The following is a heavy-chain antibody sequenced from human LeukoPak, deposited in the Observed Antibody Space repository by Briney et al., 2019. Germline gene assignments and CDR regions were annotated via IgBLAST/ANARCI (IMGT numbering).Heavy chain of an antibody. Sequence: SETLSLTCTVSGGSISSYYWSWIRQPPGKGLEWIGYIYYSGSTSYNPSLKSRVTISVDTSKNQFSLKLNSVTAADTAVYYCARDMAPSHYTDCDTREFRQVHWFDPWGQGTLVTVSS. CDR3: ARDMAPSHYTDCDTREFRQVHWFDP. CDR1: GGSISSYY. V-gene: IGHV4-59*01. J-gene: IGHJ5*02. CDR2: IYYSGST. D-gene: IGHD2-21*02.